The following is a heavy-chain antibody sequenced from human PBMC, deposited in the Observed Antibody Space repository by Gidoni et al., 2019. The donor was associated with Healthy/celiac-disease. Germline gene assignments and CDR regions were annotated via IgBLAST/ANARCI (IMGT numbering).Heavy chain of an antibody. D-gene: IGHD3-9*01. J-gene: IGHJ4*02. Sequence: EVPLLESGGGLVQPGGSLRPSCAASGFTFSSYALSWVRQAPGKGLEWVSAISGSGGSTDYADSVKGRFTISRDNSKNTLYLQRNSLRAEDTAVYYCAKDRSRGLRYDILTGPTGYWGQGTLVTVSS. CDR3: AKDRSRGLRYDILTGPTGY. CDR1: GFTFSSYA. CDR2: ISGSGGST. V-gene: IGHV3-23*01.